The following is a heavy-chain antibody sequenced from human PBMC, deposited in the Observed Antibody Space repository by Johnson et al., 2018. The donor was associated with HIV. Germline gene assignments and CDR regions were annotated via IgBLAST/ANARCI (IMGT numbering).Heavy chain of an antibody. J-gene: IGHJ3*02. CDR3: ARDSVGARGAFDI. Sequence: VQLVESGGGLVKPGGSLRLSCVASGFPFSQYWMSWVRQAPGKGLEWVANIKQDGSEKYYVASVKGRFTISRDNRKNSLYLQMNSLRAEDTALYYCARDSVGARGAFDIWGQGTMVTVSS. V-gene: IGHV3-7*03. CDR1: GFPFSQYW. CDR2: IKQDGSEK. D-gene: IGHD1-26*01.